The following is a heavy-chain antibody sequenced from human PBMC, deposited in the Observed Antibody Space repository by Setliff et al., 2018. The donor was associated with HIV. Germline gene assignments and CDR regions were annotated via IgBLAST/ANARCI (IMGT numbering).Heavy chain of an antibody. CDR1: GYLFTGYY. D-gene: IGHD3-10*01. J-gene: IGHJ4*02. CDR2: INVNNGGT. V-gene: IGHV1-2*02. CDR3: AREGSPIYYFDY. Sequence: ASVKVSCKASGYLFTGYYMHWVRQAPGQGLEWMGWINVNNGGTKYAQKFQGRVTMTRDTSISTAYMEVSSLRSDDTAVYYCAREGSPIYYFDYWSQGTLVTVSS.